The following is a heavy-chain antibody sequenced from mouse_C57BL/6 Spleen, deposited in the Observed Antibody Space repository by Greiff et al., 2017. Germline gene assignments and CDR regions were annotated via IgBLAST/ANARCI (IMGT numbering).Heavy chain of an antibody. D-gene: IGHD2-4*01. J-gene: IGHJ1*03. CDR1: GYAFSSYW. CDR2: IYPGDGDT. Sequence: QVQLQQSGAELVKPGASVKISCKASGYAFSSYWMNWVKQRPGKGLEWIGQIYPGDGDTNYTGKFKGKATLTADKSSSTAYMQLSSLTSEDSAVYFCARGIYYDYDWYFDVWGTGTTVTVSS. V-gene: IGHV1-80*01. CDR3: ARGIYYDYDWYFDV.